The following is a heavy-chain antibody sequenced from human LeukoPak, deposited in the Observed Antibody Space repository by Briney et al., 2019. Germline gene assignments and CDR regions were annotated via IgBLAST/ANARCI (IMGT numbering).Heavy chain of an antibody. CDR3: ARTSSKGDSYYYYSMDV. CDR1: GGSLSGSY. J-gene: IGHJ6*02. V-gene: IGHV4-34*01. D-gene: IGHD2-21*02. CDR2: INHSGSA. Sequence: SETLSLTCAVYGGSLSGSYWSWIRQPPGKGLEWIGEINHSGSANYNPSLKSRVTLSIDKSKNQFSLKLSSVTAADTAVYYCARTSSKGDSYYYYSMDVWGQGTTVTVSS.